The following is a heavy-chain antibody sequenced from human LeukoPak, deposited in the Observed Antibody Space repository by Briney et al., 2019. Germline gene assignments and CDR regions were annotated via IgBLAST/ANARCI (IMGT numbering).Heavy chain of an antibody. J-gene: IGHJ3*02. CDR2: INAGNGNT. Sequence: ASVKVSCKASGYTFTSYAMHWVRQAPGQRLEWMGWINAGNGNTKYSQKFQGRVTITRDTSASTAYMELSSLRSEDTAVYYCARDILRYFDPGGDAFDIWGQGTMVTVSS. V-gene: IGHV1-3*01. D-gene: IGHD3-9*01. CDR3: ARDILRYFDPGGDAFDI. CDR1: GYTFTSYA.